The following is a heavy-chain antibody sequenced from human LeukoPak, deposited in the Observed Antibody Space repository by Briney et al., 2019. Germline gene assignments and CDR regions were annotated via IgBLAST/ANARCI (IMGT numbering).Heavy chain of an antibody. CDR2: IKQGGSEK. V-gene: IGHV3-7*03. CDR1: GFTFSSYW. CDR3: ARDGAGTDLDGMDV. D-gene: IGHD1-7*01. J-gene: IGHJ6*02. Sequence: PGGSLRLSCAASGFTFSSYWMSWVRQAPGKGLEWVANIKQGGSEKYYVDSVKGRFTISRDNSKNTLYLQMNSLRAEDTAVYYCARDGAGTDLDGMDVWGQGTTVTVSS.